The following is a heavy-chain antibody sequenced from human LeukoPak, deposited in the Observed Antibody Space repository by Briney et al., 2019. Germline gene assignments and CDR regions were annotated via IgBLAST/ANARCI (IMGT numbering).Heavy chain of an antibody. J-gene: IGHJ4*02. CDR1: GYSISSGYY. V-gene: IGHV4-38-2*01. CDR2: LYHSGST. D-gene: IGHD3-10*01. CDR3: ARVTYYYGSGSYYAPKRDY. Sequence: SETLSLTCAVSGYSISSGYYWGWIRQPPGKGLEWIGSLYHSGSTYYNPSLKSRVTISVDTSKNQFSLKLSSVTAADTAVYYCARVTYYYGSGSYYAPKRDYWGQGTLVTVSS.